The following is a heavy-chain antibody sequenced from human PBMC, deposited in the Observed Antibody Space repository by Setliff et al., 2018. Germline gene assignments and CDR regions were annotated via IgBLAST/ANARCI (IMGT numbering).Heavy chain of an antibody. D-gene: IGHD2-15*01. CDR3: ARSTLGAFDI. V-gene: IGHV4-61*02. J-gene: IGHJ3*02. Sequence: SETLSLTCTVSGGSISSGSYYWSWIRQPAGKGLEWIGRIYTSGSNNYNPSLKSRVTISVDTSKNQFSLKLSSVTAADTAVYYCARSTLGAFDIWGQGTMVTVSS. CDR1: GGSISSGSYY. CDR2: IYTSGSN.